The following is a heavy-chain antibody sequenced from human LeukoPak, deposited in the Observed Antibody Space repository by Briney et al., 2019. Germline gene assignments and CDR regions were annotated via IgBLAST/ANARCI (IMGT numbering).Heavy chain of an antibody. CDR2: IRYDGSDK. Sequence: GGSLRLSCAASGFAFGSYDMHWVRQAPGKGLEWVAFIRYDGSDKYYADSVKGRFTISRDNSKNTLYLQMNSLRAEDTAVYYCARVVSCSGGSCYFFDYWGQGTLVTVSS. CDR1: GFAFGSYD. J-gene: IGHJ4*02. V-gene: IGHV3-30*02. CDR3: ARVVSCSGGSCYFFDY. D-gene: IGHD2-15*01.